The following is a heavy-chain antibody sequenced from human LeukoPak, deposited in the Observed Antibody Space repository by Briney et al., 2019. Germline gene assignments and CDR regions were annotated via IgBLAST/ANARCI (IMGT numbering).Heavy chain of an antibody. J-gene: IGHJ2*01. CDR3: ARGGWSLDF. Sequence: PSEPLSLTCTVSGGSISSSTYYWGWIRQPPGKGLEWIGTIFHSGSTYYSPSLKSRVTISVDTSKNHFSLKLSSVTAADTAVYYCARGGWSLDFWGRGTQVTVSS. CDR1: GGSISSSTYY. CDR2: IFHSGST. V-gene: IGHV4-39*02.